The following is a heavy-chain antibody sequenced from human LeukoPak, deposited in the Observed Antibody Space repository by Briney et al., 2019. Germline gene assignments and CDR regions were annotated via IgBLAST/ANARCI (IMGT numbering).Heavy chain of an antibody. CDR3: ARAMSSSWYWDNWFDP. CDR2: ISSRGSTI. CDR1: GFTFSDYY. Sequence: PGGSLRPSCAPSGFTFSDYYMSWIRQAPGKGLEWVSYISSRGSTIYYADSVKGRFTISRDNAKNSLYLQMNSLRAEDTAVYYCARAMSSSWYWDNWFDPWGQGTLVTVSS. D-gene: IGHD6-13*01. J-gene: IGHJ5*02. V-gene: IGHV3-11*01.